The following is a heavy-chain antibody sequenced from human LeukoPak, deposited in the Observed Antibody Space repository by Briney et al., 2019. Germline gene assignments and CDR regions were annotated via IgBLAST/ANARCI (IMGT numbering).Heavy chain of an antibody. V-gene: IGHV5-51*01. Sequence: GESLKISCKHSEYSFPNYWIGWVRQMPGKGLEWMGIIYPGDSDTRYSPSFQGQVTISADKSISTAYLQWSSLKASDTAMYYCARHSESGYLDYWGQGTLVTVSS. CDR1: EYSFPNYW. J-gene: IGHJ4*02. CDR2: IYPGDSDT. CDR3: ARHSESGYLDY. D-gene: IGHD3-22*01.